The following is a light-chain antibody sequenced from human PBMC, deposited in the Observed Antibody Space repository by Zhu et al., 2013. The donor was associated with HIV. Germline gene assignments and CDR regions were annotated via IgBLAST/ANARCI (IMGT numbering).Light chain of an antibody. CDR1: SSNIGAGYD. CDR3: ATWDDSLTAV. J-gene: IGLJ3*02. CDR2: GNS. V-gene: IGLV1-40*01. Sequence: QSVLTQPPSVSGAPGQRVTISCTGSSSNIGAGYDVHWYQQLPGTAPKLLIYGNSNRPSGVPDRFSGSKSGTSASLAISGLLSEDEADYYCATWDDSLTAVFGGGTKLTVL.